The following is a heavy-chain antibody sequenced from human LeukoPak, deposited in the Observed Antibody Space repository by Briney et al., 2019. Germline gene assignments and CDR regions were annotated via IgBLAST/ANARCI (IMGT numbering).Heavy chain of an antibody. CDR2: IRYDGSNK. CDR1: AFTFRSYG. J-gene: IGHJ3*02. V-gene: IGHV3-30*02. Sequence: PGGSLRLSCATSAFTFRSYGMHWVRQAPDKGLEWVAFIRYDGSNKYYADSVKGRFTISRDNSKNTLYLQMNSLRAEDTAVYYCASGGPNGYYDSSGYLDAFDIWGQGTMVTVSS. CDR3: ASGGPNGYYDSSGYLDAFDI. D-gene: IGHD3-22*01.